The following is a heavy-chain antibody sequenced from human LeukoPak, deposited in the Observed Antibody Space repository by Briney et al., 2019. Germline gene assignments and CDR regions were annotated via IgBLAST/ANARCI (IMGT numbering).Heavy chain of an antibody. CDR3: VRDWGYDSSGYWQKYFDS. J-gene: IGHJ4*02. CDR1: GFTFSSYA. CDR2: ISGSGGST. D-gene: IGHD3-22*01. Sequence: GGSLRLSCAASGFTFSSYAMSWVRQAPGKGLEWVSAISGSGGSTYYADSVKGRFTISRDNSKNTLYLQMNSLRAEDTAVYYCVRDWGYDSSGYWQKYFDSWGQGTLVTVSS. V-gene: IGHV3-23*01.